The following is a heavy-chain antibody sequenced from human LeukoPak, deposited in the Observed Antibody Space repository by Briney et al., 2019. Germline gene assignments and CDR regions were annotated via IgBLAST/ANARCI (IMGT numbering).Heavy chain of an antibody. V-gene: IGHV3-23*01. CDR2: ISGSGGST. CDR1: GFTISSYA. CDR3: AKDLVKYQLLSCFDY. D-gene: IGHD2-2*01. J-gene: IGHJ4*02. Sequence: AGGSLRLSCAASGFTISSYAMSWVRQAPGKGLEWVSAISGSGGSTYYADSVKGRFTISRDNSKNTLYLQMNSLRAEDTAVYYCAKDLVKYQLLSCFDYWGQGTLVTVSS.